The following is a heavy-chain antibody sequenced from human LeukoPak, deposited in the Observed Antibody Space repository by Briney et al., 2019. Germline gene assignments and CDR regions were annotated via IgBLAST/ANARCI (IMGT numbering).Heavy chain of an antibody. CDR1: GFTISGNY. D-gene: IGHD2-15*01. CDR2: IHAGGGT. Sequence: PGGSLRLSCVASGFTISGNYMSWVRQAPGKGLEWVSIIHAGGGTYYADSVEGRFAISRDNSKNTLYLQMNSLRDEDTAIYYCARDSYCTGDSCKSGPWGQGTLVTVSS. J-gene: IGHJ5*02. CDR3: ARDSYCTGDSCKSGP. V-gene: IGHV3-66*01.